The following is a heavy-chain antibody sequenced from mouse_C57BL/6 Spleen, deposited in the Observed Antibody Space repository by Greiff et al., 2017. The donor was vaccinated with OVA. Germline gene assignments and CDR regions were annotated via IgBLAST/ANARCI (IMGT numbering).Heavy chain of an antibody. D-gene: IGHD1-1*01. V-gene: IGHV5-17*01. J-gene: IGHJ4*01. CDR1: GFTFSDYG. Sequence: VQLQQSGGGLVKPGGSLKLSCAASGFTFSDYGMHWVRQAPEKGLEWVAYISSGSSTIYYADTVKGRFTISRDNAKNTLFLQMTSRRSEDTDMYYCARGDYGSRKNAMDYWGQGTSVTVSS. CDR3: ARGDYGSRKNAMDY. CDR2: ISSGSSTI.